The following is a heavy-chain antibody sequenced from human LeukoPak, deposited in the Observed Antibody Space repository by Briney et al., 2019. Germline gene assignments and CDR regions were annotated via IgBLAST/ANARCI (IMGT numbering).Heavy chain of an antibody. V-gene: IGHV1-24*01. Sequence: GASVKVPCKVSGYTLTELSMHWVRQAPGKGLEWMGGFDPEDGETIYAQKFQGRVTMTEDTSTDTAYMELSSLRSEDTAVYYCATDRPEYYYDSSGYSRRRRAYHYWGQGTLVTVSS. J-gene: IGHJ4*02. CDR3: ATDRPEYYYDSSGYSRRRRAYHY. D-gene: IGHD3-22*01. CDR1: GYTLTELS. CDR2: FDPEDGET.